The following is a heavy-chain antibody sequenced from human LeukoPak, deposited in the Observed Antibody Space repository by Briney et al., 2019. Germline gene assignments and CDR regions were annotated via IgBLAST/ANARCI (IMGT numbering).Heavy chain of an antibody. CDR3: ARGAITMVRGANAKGVWFDP. CDR2: INHSGST. D-gene: IGHD3-10*01. J-gene: IGHJ5*02. Sequence: SETLSLTCAVCGGSFSGYYWSWIRQPPGKGLEWIGEINHSGSTNYNPSLKSRVTISVDTSKNQFSLKLSSVTAADTAVYYCARGAITMVRGANAKGVWFDPWGQGTLVTVSS. V-gene: IGHV4-34*01. CDR1: GGSFSGYY.